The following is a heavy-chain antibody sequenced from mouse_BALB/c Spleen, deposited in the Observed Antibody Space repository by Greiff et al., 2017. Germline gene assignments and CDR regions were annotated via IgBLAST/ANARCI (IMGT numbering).Heavy chain of an antibody. V-gene: IGHV2-9*02. CDR2: IWAGGST. Sequence: QVQLQQSGPGLVAPSQSLSITCTVSGFSLTSYGVHWVRQPPGKGLEWLGVIWAGGSTNYNSALMSRLSISKDNSKSQVFLKMNSLQTDDTAMYYCARIYYYGSSYAMDYWGQGTSVTVSS. D-gene: IGHD1-1*01. J-gene: IGHJ4*01. CDR3: ARIYYYGSSYAMDY. CDR1: GFSLTSYG.